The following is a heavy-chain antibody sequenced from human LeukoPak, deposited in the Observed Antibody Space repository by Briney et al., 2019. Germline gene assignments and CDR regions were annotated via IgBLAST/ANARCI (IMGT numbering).Heavy chain of an antibody. Sequence: PGESLKISCQGSGYTFTNYWIGWVRQLPGKGLEWMGIIYPDDSDTRYSPSFQGQVTISADKSISTAYLQWSSLKASDTAMYYCARQLSGWYGNYFDYWGQGTLVTVSS. CDR2: IYPDDSDT. V-gene: IGHV5-51*01. CDR1: GYTFTNYW. D-gene: IGHD6-19*01. CDR3: ARQLSGWYGNYFDY. J-gene: IGHJ4*02.